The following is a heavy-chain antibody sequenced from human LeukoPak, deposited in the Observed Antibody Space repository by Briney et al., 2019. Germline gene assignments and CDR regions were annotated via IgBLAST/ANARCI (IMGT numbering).Heavy chain of an antibody. CDR1: GGSISNYY. Sequence: TSETLSLTCTVSGGSISNYYWAWIRQPVGRELEWIGRVSSSGSSNYNPSLESRVTISVDTSKNQFSLKLSSVTAADTAVYYCARFRVTNAFDIWGQGTMVTVSS. CDR2: VSSSGSS. CDR3: ARFRVTNAFDI. D-gene: IGHD5-18*01. J-gene: IGHJ3*02. V-gene: IGHV4-4*07.